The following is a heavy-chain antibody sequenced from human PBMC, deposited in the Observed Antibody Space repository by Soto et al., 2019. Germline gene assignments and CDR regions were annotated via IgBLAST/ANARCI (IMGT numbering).Heavy chain of an antibody. CDR3: APWFGAVDY. Sequence: QVQLVESGGGVVQPGRSLRLSCAASGFTFSSYGMHWVRQAPGKGLEWVAVISYDGSNKYYADSVKGRFTISRDNSKNTLYLQMNSLRAEDTAVVYCAPWFGAVDYWGQGTLVTVSS. V-gene: IGHV3-30*03. J-gene: IGHJ4*02. D-gene: IGHD3-10*01. CDR1: GFTFSSYG. CDR2: ISYDGSNK.